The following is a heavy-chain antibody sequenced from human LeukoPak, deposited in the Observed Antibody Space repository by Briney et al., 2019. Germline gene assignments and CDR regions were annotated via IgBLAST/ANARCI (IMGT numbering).Heavy chain of an antibody. CDR3: ASTHSSSWLLFDY. Sequence: SQTLSLTCAISGDSVSSNSAAWNWIRQSPSRGLEWLGRSYYRSKWYNDYAVYVKSQITINPGTSKNQFSLQLNSVTPEDTAVYYCASTHSSSWLLFDYWGQGTLVTVSS. V-gene: IGHV6-1*01. J-gene: IGHJ4*02. D-gene: IGHD6-13*01. CDR1: GDSVSSNSAA. CDR2: SYYRSKWYN.